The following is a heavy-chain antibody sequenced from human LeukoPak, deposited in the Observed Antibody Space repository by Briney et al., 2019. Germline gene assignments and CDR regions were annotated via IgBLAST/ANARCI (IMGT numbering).Heavy chain of an antibody. CDR2: IYYSGST. Sequence: MTSETLSLTCTVSGGSISSYYWSWIRQPPGKGLEWIGYIYYSGSTNYNPSLKSRVTISVDTSKNQFSLKLSSVTAADTAVYYCARSRNYYDSSGYYYSASPQDYWGQGTLVTVSS. CDR3: ARSRNYYDSSGYYYSASPQDY. CDR1: GGSISSYY. V-gene: IGHV4-59*01. J-gene: IGHJ4*02. D-gene: IGHD3-22*01.